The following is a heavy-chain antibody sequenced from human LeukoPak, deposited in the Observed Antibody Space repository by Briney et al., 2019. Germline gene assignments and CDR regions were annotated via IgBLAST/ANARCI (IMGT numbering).Heavy chain of an antibody. CDR2: ISWNSGSI. J-gene: IGHJ3*02. CDR1: GFTFDDYA. V-gene: IGHV3-9*01. CDR3: ARPTTVTTISADAFDI. D-gene: IGHD4-17*01. Sequence: GGSLRLSCAASGFTFDDYAMHWVRHAPGKGLEWVSGISWNSGSIGYADSVKGRFTISRDNAKNSLFLQMNSLRAEDSSVYYCARPTTVTTISADAFDIWGQGTMVTVSS.